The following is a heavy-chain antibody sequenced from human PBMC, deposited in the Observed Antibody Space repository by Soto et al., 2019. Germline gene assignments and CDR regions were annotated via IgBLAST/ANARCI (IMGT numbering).Heavy chain of an antibody. CDR1: GGSISSYY. Sequence: SETLSLTCTVSGGSISSYYWSWIRQPPGKGLEWIGYIYYSGTTNYNPSLRRRVTISVDTSKNQFSLKLNPVTAADTAVYYCARDRAGYSYGLGFDPWGQGTLVTVSS. CDR3: ARDRAGYSYGLGFDP. D-gene: IGHD5-18*01. J-gene: IGHJ5*02. V-gene: IGHV4-59*01. CDR2: IYYSGTT.